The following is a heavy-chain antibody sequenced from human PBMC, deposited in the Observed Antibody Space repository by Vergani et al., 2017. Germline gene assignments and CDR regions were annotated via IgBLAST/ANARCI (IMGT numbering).Heavy chain of an antibody. V-gene: IGHV1-46*03. CDR2: ISPDGFST. CDR3: ARETPLTGFFDY. CDR1: GYTFTAYY. J-gene: IGHJ4*02. Sequence: QVQLVQSGPEVGKPGASVKISCTASGYTFTAYYIHWVRQAPEQGLEWVVVISPDGFSTFYAQKFQCRVTITRDTSTSTVYVEVTSLRSDDTAVYYCARETPLTGFFDYWGQGTLVTVSS. D-gene: IGHD3-9*01.